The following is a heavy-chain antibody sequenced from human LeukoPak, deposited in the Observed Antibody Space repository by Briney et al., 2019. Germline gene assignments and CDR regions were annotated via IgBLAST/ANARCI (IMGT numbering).Heavy chain of an antibody. CDR3: AREYYDFWSGYYDPDAFDI. Sequence: GESLKISCKGSGYSFISYWIGWVRQMPGKGLEWMGIIYPGDSDTRYSPSFQGQVTISADKSISTAYLQWSSLKASDTAMYYCAREYYDFWSGYYDPDAFDIWGQGTMVTVSS. D-gene: IGHD3-3*01. CDR1: GYSFISYW. V-gene: IGHV5-51*01. CDR2: IYPGDSDT. J-gene: IGHJ3*02.